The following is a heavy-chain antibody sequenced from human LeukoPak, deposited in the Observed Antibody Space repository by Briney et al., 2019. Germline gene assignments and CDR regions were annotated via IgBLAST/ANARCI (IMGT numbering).Heavy chain of an antibody. CDR1: GGSISSGGYH. CDR2: IYYSGST. V-gene: IGHV4-31*03. D-gene: IGHD3-10*01. CDR3: ARARGDYADY. J-gene: IGHJ4*02. Sequence: SETLSLTCTVSGGSISSGGYHWSWIRQHPGKGLEWIGYIYYSGSTYYNPSLKSRVTISVDTSKNQFSLKLSSVTAADTAVYYCARARGDYADYWGQGTLVTVSS.